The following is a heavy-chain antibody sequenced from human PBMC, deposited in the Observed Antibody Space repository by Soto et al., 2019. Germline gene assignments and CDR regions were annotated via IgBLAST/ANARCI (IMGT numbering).Heavy chain of an antibody. Sequence: SVKVSCKASADSFNNYSFSWVRQAPGQGRECVGGVVPLFGTANYAQKFQGRATISADESASTVYLELTHLQSDDTAIFYCASGVAVDRFEFWGLGTLVTVSS. J-gene: IGHJ4*01. CDR2: VVPLFGTA. CDR3: ASGVAVDRFEF. V-gene: IGHV1-69*13. D-gene: IGHD2-15*01. CDR1: ADSFNNYS.